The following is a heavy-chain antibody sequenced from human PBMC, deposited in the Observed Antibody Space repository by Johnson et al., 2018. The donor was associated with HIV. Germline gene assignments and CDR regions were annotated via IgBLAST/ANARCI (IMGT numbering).Heavy chain of an antibody. CDR2: IRYDGSNK. CDR3: AKARGYDSTGHDAFDS. V-gene: IGHV3-30*02. D-gene: IGHD3-22*01. Sequence: QMLLVESGGGVVQPGGSLRLSCAASGFTFSSYGMHWVRQAPGKGLEWVAFIRYDGSNKYYADSVKGRFTISRDNSKNTLYLKMNSRGAEDTAVYYCAKARGYDSTGHDAFDSWGQGTMVTVSS. CDR1: GFTFSSYG. J-gene: IGHJ3*02.